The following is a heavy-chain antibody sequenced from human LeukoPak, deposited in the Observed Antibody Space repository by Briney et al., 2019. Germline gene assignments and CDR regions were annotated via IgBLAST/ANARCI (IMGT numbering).Heavy chain of an antibody. CDR2: ISYDGSDK. J-gene: IGHJ4*02. D-gene: IGHD3-10*01. Sequence: PGGSLRLSCAASGFTFNGYAMHWVRQAPGKGLEWVALISYDGSDKYYADSVKGRFTVSRDNSKNTLYLQMSSLRAEDTAVYYCAREQYYYGSGSYYALDYWGQGTLVTVSS. V-gene: IGHV3-30*04. CDR3: AREQYYYGSGSYYALDY. CDR1: GFTFNGYA.